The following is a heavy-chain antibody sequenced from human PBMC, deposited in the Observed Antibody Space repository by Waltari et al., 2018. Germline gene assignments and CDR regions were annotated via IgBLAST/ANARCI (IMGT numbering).Heavy chain of an antibody. Sequence: QVQLVQSGAEVKKPRSSVKVSCKASGGTFSNYDINWVRQAPGQGLEWMGRIVPIFGATKSAQKFQGRVTITADESTSTAYMELSSLRSDDTAMYYCARGGVGATRHFDYWGQGTLVTVSS. CDR2: IVPIFGAT. D-gene: IGHD1-26*01. CDR3: ARGGVGATRHFDY. V-gene: IGHV1-69*01. J-gene: IGHJ4*01. CDR1: GGTFSNYD.